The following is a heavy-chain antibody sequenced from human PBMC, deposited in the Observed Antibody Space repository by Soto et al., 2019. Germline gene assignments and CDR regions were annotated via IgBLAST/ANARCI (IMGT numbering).Heavy chain of an antibody. J-gene: IGHJ4*02. CDR3: IGSFPF. V-gene: IGHV3-49*03. Sequence: EVNLVESGGGLVEPGRSLRLSCITSGFPFANFLMSWFRQAPGKGLEWVGFIRSQPYGGTTQYAPSVSGRFIISRDDSKGFLYLQMNSLTTENSGVYYCIGSFPFWGQGPLVTFSP. CDR1: GFPFANFL. CDR2: IRSQPYGGTT. D-gene: IGHD3-10*01.